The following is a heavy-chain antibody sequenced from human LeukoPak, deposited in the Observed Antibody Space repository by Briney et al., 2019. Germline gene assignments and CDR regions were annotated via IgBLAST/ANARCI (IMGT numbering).Heavy chain of an antibody. J-gene: IGHJ4*02. V-gene: IGHV3-23*01. CDR2: LRGDGET. CDR3: ARASWVSSADAVR. D-gene: IGHD3-16*01. Sequence: GRSLRLYCAASGFTFSSSAMHWVRQAPARGPEWVSSLRGDGETFYADSVRGRFTLSRDDFRNTVYIQLNNLRVEDTAIYYCARASWVSSADAVRWGQGTQVTVSS. CDR1: GFTFSSSA.